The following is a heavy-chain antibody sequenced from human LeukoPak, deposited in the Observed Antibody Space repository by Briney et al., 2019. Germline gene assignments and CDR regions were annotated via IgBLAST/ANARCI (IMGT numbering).Heavy chain of an antibody. Sequence: PSETLSLTCTVSGGSISSNNYYWGWVRQPPGKGLDLIGTIYYSGSTYYKPSLKSRATISVDTSKNQLSLKLSSVTAAGTAVYYCARRDSYGGGWFDPWGQGTLVTVSS. CDR1: GGSISSNNYY. J-gene: IGHJ5*02. D-gene: IGHD4-23*01. CDR2: IYYSGST. CDR3: ARRDSYGGGWFDP. V-gene: IGHV4-39*01.